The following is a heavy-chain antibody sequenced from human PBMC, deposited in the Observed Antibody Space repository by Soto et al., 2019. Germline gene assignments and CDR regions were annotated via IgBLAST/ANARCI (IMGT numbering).Heavy chain of an antibody. V-gene: IGHV4-4*02. CDR3: EMTSASGTRFDY. Sequence: QVQLQESGPGLVKPSGTLALTCAVSAGSISTSNLWSGVRQTPGKGLEWIGEVYHSGITNYNPYFKNRDAMSVDKSPSQYSLKLNSLSCAVTDIYDCEMTSASGTRFDYWGQRSLVAVSS. J-gene: IGHJ4*02. CDR1: AGSISTSNL. D-gene: IGHD1-1*01. CDR2: VYHSGIT.